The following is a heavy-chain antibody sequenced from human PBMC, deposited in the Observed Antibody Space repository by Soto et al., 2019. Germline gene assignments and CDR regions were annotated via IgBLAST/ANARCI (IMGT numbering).Heavy chain of an antibody. D-gene: IGHD2-15*01. J-gene: IGHJ6*02. CDR1: CYCFTCYG. Sequence: GSSRKVYCNDSCYCFTCYGISWVRQAHGQGLEWMGWISAYNGNTNYAQKLQGRVTMTTDTSTSTAYMELRSLRSDDTAVYYCARDIVGMDVWGQGTSVTVSS. CDR3: ARDIVGMDV. CDR2: ISAYNGNT. V-gene: IGHV1-18*04.